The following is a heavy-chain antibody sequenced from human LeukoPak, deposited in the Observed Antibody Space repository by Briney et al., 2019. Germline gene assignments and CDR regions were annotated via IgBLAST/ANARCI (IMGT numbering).Heavy chain of an antibody. D-gene: IGHD3-22*01. CDR1: GFTFSSYA. Sequence: GGSLRLSCAASGFTFSSYAMSWVRQAPGKGLEWVSAICGSGGSTYYADSVKGRFTISRDNSKNTLYLQMNSLRAEDTAVYYCAKATYYYDSSGYDYWGQGTLVTVSS. V-gene: IGHV3-23*01. CDR2: ICGSGGST. CDR3: AKATYYYDSSGYDY. J-gene: IGHJ4*02.